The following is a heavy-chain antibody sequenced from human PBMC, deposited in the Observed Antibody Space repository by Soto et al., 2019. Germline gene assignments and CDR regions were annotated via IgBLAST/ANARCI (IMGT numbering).Heavy chain of an antibody. V-gene: IGHV3-33*01. Sequence: LRLSCAASGFTFSSYGMHWVRQAPGKGLEWVAVIWYDGSNKYYADSVKGRFTISRDNSKNTLYLQMNSLRAEDTAVYYCARDSGRGYSGYDYPTFVDYWGQGTLVTVSS. CDR1: GFTFSSYG. CDR3: ARDSGRGYSGYDYPTFVDY. D-gene: IGHD5-12*01. CDR2: IWYDGSNK. J-gene: IGHJ4*02.